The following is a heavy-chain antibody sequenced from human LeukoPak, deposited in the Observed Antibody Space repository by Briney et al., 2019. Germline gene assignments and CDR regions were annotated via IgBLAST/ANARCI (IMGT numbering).Heavy chain of an antibody. D-gene: IGHD3-3*01. CDR3: ARVGPYYDFWCGYYTNYGMDV. J-gene: IGHJ6*02. CDR1: GGSISSYY. V-gene: IGHV4-59*01. CDR2: IYYSGST. Sequence: PSETLSLTCTVSGGSISSYYWSWIRQPPGKGPEWIGYIYYSGSTNYNPSLKSRVTISVDTSKNQFSLKLSSVTAADTAVYYCARVGPYYDFWCGYYTNYGMDVWGQGTTVTVSS.